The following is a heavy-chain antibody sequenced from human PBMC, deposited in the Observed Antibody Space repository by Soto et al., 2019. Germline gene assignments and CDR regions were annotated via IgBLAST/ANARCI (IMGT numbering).Heavy chain of an antibody. CDR3: ARGGRGYAFDY. CDR1: GLTCSSYA. J-gene: IGHJ4*02. Sequence: EVQLVESGGGLVQPGGSLRLSCAASGLTCSSYAMHWVRQAPGKGLEYVSVISSNGGSTNYANSVKGRFTISRDNSKNTLYLQMGCLRAEDMAEYYCARGGRGYAFDYWGQGTLVTVSS. CDR2: ISSNGGST. V-gene: IGHV3-64*01. D-gene: IGHD5-12*01.